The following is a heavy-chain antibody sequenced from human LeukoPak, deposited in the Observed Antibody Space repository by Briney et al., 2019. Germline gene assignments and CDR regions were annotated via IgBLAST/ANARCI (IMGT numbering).Heavy chain of an antibody. V-gene: IGHV4-61*02. D-gene: IGHD3-10*01. CDR1: GGSISSGSYY. CDR2: IYTSGST. CDR3: ARSLRKLRGPGVWFDP. Sequence: SETLSLTCTVSGGSISSGSYYWSWIRQPAGKGLEWIGRIYTSGSTNYNPSLKSRVTISVDTSKNQFSLKLSSVTAADTAVYYCARSLRKLRGPGVWFDPWGQGTLVTVSS. J-gene: IGHJ5*02.